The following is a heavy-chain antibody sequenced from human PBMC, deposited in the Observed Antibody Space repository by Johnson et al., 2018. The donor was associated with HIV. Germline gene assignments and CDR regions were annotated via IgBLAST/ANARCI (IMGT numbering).Heavy chain of an antibody. CDR2: IKQDGSED. CDR3: ARDGGSSSWYGVGAFDI. V-gene: IGHV3-7*04. D-gene: IGHD6-13*01. Sequence: VQLVESGGGLVQPGGSLRLSCAASGFTFSNYWMSWVRQAPGKGLEWLANIKQDGSEDEYVDSLKGRLTISRDTAQNSLFIQMDRLRAADSAVYYCARDGGSSSWYGVGAFDIWGQGTMVTVSS. CDR1: GFTFSNYW. J-gene: IGHJ3*02.